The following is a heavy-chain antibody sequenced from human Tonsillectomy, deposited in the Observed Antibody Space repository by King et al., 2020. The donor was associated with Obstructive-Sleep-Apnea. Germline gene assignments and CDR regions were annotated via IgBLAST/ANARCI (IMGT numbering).Heavy chain of an antibody. J-gene: IGHJ5*02. CDR3: TRALYCGGDCPP. CDR2: FNAGDGNT. Sequence: QLVQSGAEVKKPGASVKVSCKASGYTFTTYSMHWVRQAPGHRLEWMGWFNAGDGNTKYSQKFQGRGTITRDSSASTAYMELSSLRSEDTAVYYCTRALYCGGDCPPWGQGTLVTVSS. CDR1: GYTFTTYS. D-gene: IGHD2-21*02. V-gene: IGHV1-3*01.